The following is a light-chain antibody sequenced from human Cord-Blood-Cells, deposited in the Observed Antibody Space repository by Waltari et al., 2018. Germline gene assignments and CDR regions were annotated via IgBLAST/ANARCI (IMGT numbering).Light chain of an antibody. J-gene: IGLJ2*01. Sequence: QSALTQPPSPSGSPGQSVTLSCTGTSRDVGGYNYVYWYQQHPGKAPKLRIYEVSQRPSGGPDRFSGSKSGNTASLTVSGLQAEDEADYDCSSYAGSNNLVFGGGTKLTVL. V-gene: IGLV2-8*01. CDR3: SSYAGSNNLV. CDR1: SRDVGGYNY. CDR2: EVS.